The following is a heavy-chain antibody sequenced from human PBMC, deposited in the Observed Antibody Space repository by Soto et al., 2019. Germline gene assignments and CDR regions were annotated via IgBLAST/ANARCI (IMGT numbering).Heavy chain of an antibody. V-gene: IGHV4-61*08. CDR1: GGSISSGGYS. CDR2: IYYSGST. J-gene: IGHJ4*02. D-gene: IGHD6-25*01. CDR3: ASGKRFFDY. Sequence: SETLSLTCAVSGGSISSGGYSWSWIRQPPGKGLEWIGYIYYSGSTNYNPSLKSRVTISVDTSKNQFSLKLSSVTAADTAVYYCASGKRFFDYWGQGTLVTVSS.